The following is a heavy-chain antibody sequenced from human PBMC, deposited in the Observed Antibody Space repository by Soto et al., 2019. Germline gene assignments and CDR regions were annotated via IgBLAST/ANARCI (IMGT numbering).Heavy chain of an antibody. CDR2: IRSKANSYAT. V-gene: IGHV3-73*01. J-gene: IGHJ6*03. CDR1: GFTFSGSA. Sequence: GGSLRLSCAASGFTFSGSAMHWVRQASGKGLEWVGRIRSKANSYATAYAASVKGRFTISRDDSKNTAYLQMNSLKTEDTAVYYCTSSLQASRRSPPANYYYYYYMDVWGKGTTVTVSS. D-gene: IGHD4-4*01. CDR3: TSSLQASRRSPPANYYYYYYMDV.